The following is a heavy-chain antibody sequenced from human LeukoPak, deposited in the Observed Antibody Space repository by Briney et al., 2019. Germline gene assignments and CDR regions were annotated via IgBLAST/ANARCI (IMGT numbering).Heavy chain of an antibody. J-gene: IGHJ4*02. CDR1: GFTFSSYS. V-gene: IGHV3-21*01. Sequence: GGSLRLSCAASGFTFSSYSMNWVRQAPGKGLEWVSFISSSSSYIYYADSMKGRFTISRDNAKNSLYLQMNSLKAEDTAVYYCARGEWSSSPFDYWGQGTLVTVSS. CDR2: ISSSSSYI. D-gene: IGHD6-6*01. CDR3: ARGEWSSSPFDY.